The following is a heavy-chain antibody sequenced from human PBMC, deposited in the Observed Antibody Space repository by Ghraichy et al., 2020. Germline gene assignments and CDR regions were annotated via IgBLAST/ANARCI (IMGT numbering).Heavy chain of an antibody. V-gene: IGHV4-39*01. D-gene: IGHD1/OR15-1a*01. Sequence: SETLSLTCTVSGGSISSGDYYWGWIRQPPGKGLEWIGNIYCSGSTYYNPSLQSRVSISVDTSKNQFSLRLNSMTAADTAIYYCARHPGNWNTAWGFDYWGQGTLVTVSS. CDR3: ARHPGNWNTAWGFDY. CDR1: GGSISSGDYY. J-gene: IGHJ4*02. CDR2: IYCSGST.